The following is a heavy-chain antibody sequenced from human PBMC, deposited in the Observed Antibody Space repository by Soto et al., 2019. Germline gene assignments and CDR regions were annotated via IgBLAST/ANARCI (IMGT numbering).Heavy chain of an antibody. CDR2: ISDSGAYT. J-gene: IGHJ4*02. Sequence: GGSLRLSCAASGFTFNNFSMCWVRQAPGEGLEWVSAISDSGAYTYYADSVKGRFTISRDNSRNALYMQMNSLGAEDTAVYYCARKPDCSSGHDLAHWGQGILVTVSS. V-gene: IGHV3-23*01. D-gene: IGHD6-19*01. CDR3: ARKPDCSSGHDLAH. CDR1: GFTFNNFS.